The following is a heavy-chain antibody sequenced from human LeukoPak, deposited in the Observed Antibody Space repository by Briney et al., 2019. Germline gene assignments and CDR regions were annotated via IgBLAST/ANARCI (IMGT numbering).Heavy chain of an antibody. Sequence: GASVKVSCKASGFSFTNYYMHWVRQAPGQGLEWMGWISAYNGNTNYAQKLQGRVTMTTDTSTSTAYMELRSLRSDDTAVYYCARDSIFGVVILDYWGQGTLVTVSS. CDR1: GFSFTNYY. D-gene: IGHD3-3*01. J-gene: IGHJ4*02. V-gene: IGHV1-18*04. CDR3: ARDSIFGVVILDY. CDR2: ISAYNGNT.